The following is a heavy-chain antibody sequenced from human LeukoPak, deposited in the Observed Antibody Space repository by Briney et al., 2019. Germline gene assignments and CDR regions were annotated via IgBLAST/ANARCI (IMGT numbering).Heavy chain of an antibody. D-gene: IGHD6-13*01. CDR3: AKDGSSSWPPQNFDY. CDR2: ISGSGGST. J-gene: IGHJ4*02. Sequence: GGSLRLSCAASGSTFSSYAMSWVRQAPGKGLEWVSAISGSGGSTYYAVSVKGRFTISRDNSKNTLYLQMNSLRAEDTAVYYCAKDGSSSWPPQNFDYWGQGTLVTVSS. CDR1: GSTFSSYA. V-gene: IGHV3-23*01.